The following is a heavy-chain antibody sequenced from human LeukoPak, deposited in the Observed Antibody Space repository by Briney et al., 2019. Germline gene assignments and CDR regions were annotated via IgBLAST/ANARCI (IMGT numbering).Heavy chain of an antibody. CDR1: GASINSDDYY. CDR2: IYTSGST. J-gene: IGHJ4*02. CDR3: VRQFDY. Sequence: PSETLSLTCSVSGASINSDDYYWSWVRQPAGKGLEWIGRIYTSGSTDYNPSLKSRVTISVDTSKNQFSLRPSSVTAADTAVYYCVRQFDYWGQGTLVTVSS. V-gene: IGHV4-61*02.